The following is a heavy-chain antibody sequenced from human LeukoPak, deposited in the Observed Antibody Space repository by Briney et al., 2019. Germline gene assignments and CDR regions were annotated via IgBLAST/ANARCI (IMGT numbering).Heavy chain of an antibody. J-gene: IGHJ6*02. CDR2: IYYSGTT. CDR1: GGSISYYY. Sequence: SETLSLTCTVSGGSISYYYWSWIRQSPGKGLEWIGYIYYSGTTNYNPSLKSRVSISVDTSKNQFSLQLRSVTAADTAVYYCAREDPQTTVPEGMDVWGQGTTVTVSS. D-gene: IGHD4-17*01. V-gene: IGHV4-59*01. CDR3: AREDPQTTVPEGMDV.